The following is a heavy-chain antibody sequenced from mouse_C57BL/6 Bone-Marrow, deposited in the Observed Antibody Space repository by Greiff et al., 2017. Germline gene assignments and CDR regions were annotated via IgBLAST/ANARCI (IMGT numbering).Heavy chain of an antibody. V-gene: IGHV1-69*01. CDR3: ARSITTVVDY. CDR1: GYAFSSSW. CDR2: IDPSDSYT. D-gene: IGHD1-1*01. J-gene: IGHJ2*01. Sequence: VQLQQSGPELVKPGASVKISCKASGYAFSSSWMNWVKQRPGQGLEWIGEIDPSDSYTNYNQKFKGKSTLTVDKSSSTAYMQLSSLTSEDSAVYYCARSITTVVDYWGQGTTLTVSS.